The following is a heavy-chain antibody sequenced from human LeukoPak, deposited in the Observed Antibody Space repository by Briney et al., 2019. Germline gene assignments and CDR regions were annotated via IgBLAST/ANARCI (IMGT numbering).Heavy chain of an antibody. D-gene: IGHD4-17*01. Sequence: ASVKVSCKASGGTFSSYAISWVRQAPGQGLEWMGWISPDSGDTNYAQKFQGRVTMARDTSISTAYMELSSLTSDDTAVYYCARGMGSTVTTYYFDYWGQGTLVTVSS. CDR1: GGTFSSYA. J-gene: IGHJ4*02. V-gene: IGHV1-2*02. CDR3: ARGMGSTVTTYYFDY. CDR2: ISPDSGDT.